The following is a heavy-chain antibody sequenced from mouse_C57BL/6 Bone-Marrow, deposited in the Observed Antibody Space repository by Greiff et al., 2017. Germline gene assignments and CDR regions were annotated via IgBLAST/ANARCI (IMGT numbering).Heavy chain of an antibody. J-gene: IGHJ2*01. D-gene: IGHD1-1*01. Sequence: EVQLQQSGAELVRPGASVKLSCTASGFNIKDDYMHWVKQRPEQGLEWIGWIDPENGDTEYASKFQGKATITADTSSNTAYLQLSSLTSEDTAVYYCTSFITKAELNFDYWGQGTTLTVSS. CDR3: TSFITKAELNFDY. CDR1: GFNIKDDY. CDR2: IDPENGDT. V-gene: IGHV14-4*01.